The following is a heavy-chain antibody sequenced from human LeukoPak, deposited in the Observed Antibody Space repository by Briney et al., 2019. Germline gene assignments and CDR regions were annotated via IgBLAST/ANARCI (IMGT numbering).Heavy chain of an antibody. CDR3: ARGAYCSGISCSFDP. CDR1: GDSVSNDDHC. D-gene: IGHD2-2*01. V-gene: IGHV4-31*03. Sequence: SETLSLTCTVSGDSVSNDDHCWSWIRQHPGKGLEWIGFIYYSGSTYYNPSLESRLTMSVDTSKNQFSLKLSSVTAADTAVYYCARGAYCSGISCSFDPWGQGTLVTVSS. J-gene: IGHJ5*02. CDR2: IYYSGST.